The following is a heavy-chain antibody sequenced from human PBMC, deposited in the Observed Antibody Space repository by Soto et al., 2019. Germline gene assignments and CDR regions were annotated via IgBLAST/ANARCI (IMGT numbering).Heavy chain of an antibody. D-gene: IGHD3-22*01. Sequence: PSETLSLTCTVSGGSISSGGYYWSWIRQHPGKGLEWIGYIYYSGGTYYNPSLKSRVTISVDTSKNQFSLKLSSVTAADTAVYYCARDWVDSSGYYYYYGMDVWGQGTTVTVSS. CDR1: GGSISSGGYY. CDR3: ARDWVDSSGYYYYYGMDV. J-gene: IGHJ6*02. CDR2: IYYSGGT. V-gene: IGHV4-31*03.